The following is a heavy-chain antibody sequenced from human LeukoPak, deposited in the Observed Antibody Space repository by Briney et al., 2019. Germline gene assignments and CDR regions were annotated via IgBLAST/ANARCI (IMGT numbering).Heavy chain of an antibody. CDR1: GFTFSGSN. CDR2: ISTSSSYI. J-gene: IGHJ4*02. V-gene: IGHV3-21*01. Sequence: GGSLRLSCAASGFTFSGSNLNWVRQAPGKGLEWVSSISTSSSYIYYGDSVKGRFTISRDNAKKSLYLQMNSLRAEDTAVYYCARESFAARWDWGQGTLVTVSS. CDR3: ARESFAARWD. D-gene: IGHD6-6*01.